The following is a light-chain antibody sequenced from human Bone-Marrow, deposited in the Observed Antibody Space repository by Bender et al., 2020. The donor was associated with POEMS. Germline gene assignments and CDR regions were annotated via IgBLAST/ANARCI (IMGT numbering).Light chain of an antibody. CDR1: NSDIGPYKY. CDR2: DVI. Sequence: QSALTQPPSVSGSPGQSIPISCTGTNSDIGPYKYVSWYQQYPGKAPKLIIYDVIYRPSGVSNRFSGSKSGYTASLTISGLQPEDEADYYCSSYTNIRTWVFGGGTKLTVL. CDR3: SSYTNIRTWV. V-gene: IGLV2-14*03. J-gene: IGLJ3*02.